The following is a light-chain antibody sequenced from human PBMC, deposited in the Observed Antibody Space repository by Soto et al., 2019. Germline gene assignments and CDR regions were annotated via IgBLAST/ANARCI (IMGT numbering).Light chain of an antibody. J-gene: IGKJ1*01. Sequence: DIQMTQSPSSVSASVGDRVTITCRASQGISSWLAWFQQKPGKAPKLLIYAASTLQSGVPSRFSGSASGTEFTLSITPLQHDDFETYYCQQYDSYPWTLGQGTKVNIK. V-gene: IGKV1-12*01. CDR2: AAS. CDR3: QQYDSYPWT. CDR1: QGISSW.